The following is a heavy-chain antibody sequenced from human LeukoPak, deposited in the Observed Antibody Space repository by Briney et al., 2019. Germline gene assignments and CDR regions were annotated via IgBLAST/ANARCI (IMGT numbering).Heavy chain of an antibody. CDR1: GFTFDDYA. Sequence: GGSLRLSCAASGFTFDDYAMHWVRQAPGKGLEWVSGISWNSGSIGYADSVKGRFTISRDNAKNSLYLQMNSLRAEDTAVYYCARMGGNMNWGQGTLVTVSS. D-gene: IGHD1-26*01. CDR3: ARMGGNMN. V-gene: IGHV3-9*01. J-gene: IGHJ4*02. CDR2: ISWNSGSI.